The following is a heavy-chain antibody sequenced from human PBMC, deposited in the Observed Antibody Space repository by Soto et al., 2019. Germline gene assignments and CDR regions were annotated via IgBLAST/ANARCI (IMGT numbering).Heavy chain of an antibody. J-gene: IGHJ4*02. CDR3: ARDRGVLVPAATIDY. CDR2: IYYSGST. CDR1: GGSISSGDCY. D-gene: IGHD2-2*01. V-gene: IGHV4-30-4*01. Sequence: SETLSVTWTVSGGSISSGDCYWSWIHQPPGKGLEWIGYIYYSGSTYYNPSLKSRVTISVDTSKNQFSLKLSSVTAADTAVYYCARDRGVLVPAATIDYWGQGTLVTVSS.